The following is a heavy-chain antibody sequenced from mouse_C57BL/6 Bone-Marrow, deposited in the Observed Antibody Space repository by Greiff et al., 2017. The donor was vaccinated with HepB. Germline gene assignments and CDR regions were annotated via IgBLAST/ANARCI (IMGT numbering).Heavy chain of an antibody. D-gene: IGHD2-4*01. CDR1: GFTFSDYY. J-gene: IGHJ3*01. Sequence: EVHLVESGGGLVQPGGSLKLSCAASGFTFSDYYMYWVRQTPEKRLEWVAYISNGGGSTYYPDTVKGRFTISRDNAKNTLYLQMSRLKSEDTAMYYCARHSYDYDVAWFAYWGQGTLVTVSA. CDR2: ISNGGGST. CDR3: ARHSYDYDVAWFAY. V-gene: IGHV5-12*01.